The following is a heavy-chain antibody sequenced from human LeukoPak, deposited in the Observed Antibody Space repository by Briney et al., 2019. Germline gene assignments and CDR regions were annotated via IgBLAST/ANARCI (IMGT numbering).Heavy chain of an antibody. D-gene: IGHD2-15*01. CDR3: AKDRGGGSQLGDAFDV. V-gene: IGHV3-9*01. Sequence: GGSLRLSCAASGFTFDDYAMHWVRQAPGKGLEWVSGISWNSGSIGYADSVKGRFTISRDNAKNFLYLQMNSLRAEDTALYYCAKDRGGGSQLGDAFDVWGQGTMVSVSS. J-gene: IGHJ3*01. CDR2: ISWNSGSI. CDR1: GFTFDDYA.